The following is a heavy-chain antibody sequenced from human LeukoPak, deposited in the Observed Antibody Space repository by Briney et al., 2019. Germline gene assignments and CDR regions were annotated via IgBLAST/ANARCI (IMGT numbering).Heavy chain of an antibody. D-gene: IGHD5-12*01. CDR3: ARHGGYDLNWFDP. CDR2: IYPDDSDT. V-gene: IGHV5-51*01. Sequence: GESLKISCKGSGYNFTRSWIGWVRQMPGKGLEWMGIIYPDDSDTRYSPSFQGQVTISADKSISTAYLQWSSLKASDTAMYYCARHGGYDLNWFDPWGQGTLVTVSS. J-gene: IGHJ5*02. CDR1: GYNFTRSW.